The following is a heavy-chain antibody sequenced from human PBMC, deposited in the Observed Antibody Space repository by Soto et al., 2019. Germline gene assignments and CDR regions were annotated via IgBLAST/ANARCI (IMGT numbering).Heavy chain of an antibody. D-gene: IGHD2-2*01. CDR2: IHYTGST. CDR1: VGSISAYS. CDR3: ATIPRRDGDARYYLDY. V-gene: IGHV4-59*01. Sequence: SETLSLTCTVSVGSISAYSCSCIRHPPGKCLEWIGYIHYTGSTNYNPSLKTRVTISVDTSKNHCSMRLSSVTAADTAVYFCATIPRRDGDARYYLDYWRQGTL. J-gene: IGHJ4*02.